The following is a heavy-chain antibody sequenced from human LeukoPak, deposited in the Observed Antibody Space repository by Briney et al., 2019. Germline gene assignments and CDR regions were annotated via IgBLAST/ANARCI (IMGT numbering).Heavy chain of an antibody. CDR3: AKDSLRFLEWLSSGPYGMDV. Sequence: GGSLRLSCAASGFIFSSYAMDWVRQAPGKGLEWVAVISYDGSNKYYADSVKGRFTISRDNSKNTLYLQMNSLRAEDTAVYYCAKDSLRFLEWLSSGPYGMDVWGQGTTVTVSS. D-gene: IGHD3-3*01. V-gene: IGHV3-30*04. J-gene: IGHJ6*02. CDR2: ISYDGSNK. CDR1: GFIFSSYA.